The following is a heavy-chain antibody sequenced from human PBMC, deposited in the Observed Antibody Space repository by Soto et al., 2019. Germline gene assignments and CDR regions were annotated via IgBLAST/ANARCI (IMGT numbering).Heavy chain of an antibody. CDR2: ISYDGSNK. V-gene: IGHV3-30*18. CDR1: GFTFSSYG. D-gene: IGHD2-2*01. CDR3: AKGLYCSSTSCYPVGMDV. J-gene: IGHJ6*02. Sequence: QVQLVQSGGGVVQPGRSPRLSCAVSGFTFSSYGMHWVRQAPGKGLEWVAVISYDGSNKYYADSVKGRFTISRDHSNNTLYLQMNSLRAEDTAVYYCAKGLYCSSTSCYPVGMDVWGQGTTVTVSS.